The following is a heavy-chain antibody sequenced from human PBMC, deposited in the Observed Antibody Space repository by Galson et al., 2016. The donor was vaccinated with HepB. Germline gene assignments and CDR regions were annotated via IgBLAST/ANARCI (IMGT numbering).Heavy chain of an antibody. J-gene: IGHJ4*02. CDR3: ARSRDGYNYGY. CDR2: IIPIFGTA. CDR1: GGTFSSYA. V-gene: IGHV1-69*06. D-gene: IGHD5-24*01. Sequence: SVKVSCKASGGTFSSYAISWVRQAPGQGLEWMGGIIPIFGTANYAQKFQGRVTITADKSTSTAYMGLRSLRSEDTAVYYCARSRDGYNYGYWGQGTLVTVSS.